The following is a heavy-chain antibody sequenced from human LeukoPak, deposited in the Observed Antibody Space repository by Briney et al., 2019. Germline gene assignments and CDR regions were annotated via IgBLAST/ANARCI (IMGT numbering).Heavy chain of an antibody. D-gene: IGHD4/OR15-4a*01. V-gene: IGHV3-66*02. CDR2: IYSGGST. Sequence: PGGSLRLSCTASGFIVSYSYMSWVRQAPGKGLEWVSLIYSGGSTFYSDSVKGRFTISRDNSKNTLYLQMNSLRVEDTAVYYCARVLTDWGQGTLVTVSS. CDR3: ARVLTD. CDR1: GFIVSYSY. J-gene: IGHJ4*02.